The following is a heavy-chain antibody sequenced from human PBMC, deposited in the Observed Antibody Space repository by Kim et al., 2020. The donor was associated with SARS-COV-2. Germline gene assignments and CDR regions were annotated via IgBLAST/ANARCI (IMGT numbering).Heavy chain of an antibody. CDR2: ISWNSGSI. J-gene: IGHJ6*02. Sequence: GGSLRLSCAASGFTFDDYAMHWVRQASGKGLEWVSGISWNSGSIGYADSVKGRFTISRDNAKNSLYLQMNSLRAEDTALYYCAKDMGVDIETPYGMDVWGQGTTVTVSS. CDR1: GFTFDDYA. V-gene: IGHV3-9*01. D-gene: IGHD5-12*01. CDR3: AKDMGVDIETPYGMDV.